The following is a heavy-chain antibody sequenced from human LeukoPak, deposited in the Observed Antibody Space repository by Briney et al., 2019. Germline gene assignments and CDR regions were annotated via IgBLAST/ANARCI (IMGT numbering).Heavy chain of an antibody. Sequence: ASVKVSCKASGYTFTSYYMHWVRQAPGQGLEWMGIINPIGGSTSYAQKLQGRVTMTRDTSTSTVYMELSSLRSEDTAVYYCARDRQYYYDSSGYYASAFDIWGQGTMVTVSS. CDR1: GYTFTSYY. CDR3: ARDRQYYYDSSGYYASAFDI. D-gene: IGHD3-22*01. J-gene: IGHJ3*02. CDR2: INPIGGST. V-gene: IGHV1-46*01.